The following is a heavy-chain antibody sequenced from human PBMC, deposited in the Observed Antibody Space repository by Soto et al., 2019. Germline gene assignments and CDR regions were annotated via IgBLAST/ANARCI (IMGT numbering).Heavy chain of an antibody. CDR3: AKNGARSYYGSGGFDY. CDR1: GFTFSSYA. Sequence: GGSLRLSCAASGFTFSSYAMSWVRQAPGKGLEWVSAISGSGGNTYYADSVKGRFTISRDISKGTLYLQMNSLRAEDTAVYYCAKNGARSYYGSGGFDYWGQGALVTVSS. CDR2: ISGSGGNT. D-gene: IGHD3-10*01. J-gene: IGHJ4*02. V-gene: IGHV3-23*01.